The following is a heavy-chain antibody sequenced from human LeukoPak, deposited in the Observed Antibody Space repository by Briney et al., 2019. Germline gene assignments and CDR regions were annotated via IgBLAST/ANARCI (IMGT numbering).Heavy chain of an antibody. J-gene: IGHJ6*03. Sequence: GGSLKLSCAASGFTFGDYGMSWVRQAPGRGLEWVSGISWNGGSTGYVDSVKGRFTISRDNAKNSLYLQMNSLRAEDTALYYCARAGDYVWGSYRAYYYYMDVWGKGTTVTVSS. CDR2: ISWNGGST. CDR1: GFTFGDYG. CDR3: ARAGDYVWGSYRAYYYYMDV. V-gene: IGHV3-20*04. D-gene: IGHD3-16*02.